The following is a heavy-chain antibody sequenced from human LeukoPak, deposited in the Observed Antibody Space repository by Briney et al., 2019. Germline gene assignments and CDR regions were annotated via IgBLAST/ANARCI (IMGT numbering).Heavy chain of an antibody. J-gene: IGHJ5*02. CDR1: GYSFSSYG. V-gene: IGHV1-18*01. Sequence: AAVKVSCMPSGYSFSSYGICWVSPAPEQGREWMAWISAYNGKTNYAQKLQGRVTMTTDTSTSTAYIERRSRRSDDTAVYYWARPLGRLAGWFDPCGQGTLVTVSS. CDR3: ARPLGRLAGWFDP. D-gene: IGHD6-19*01. CDR2: ISAYNGKT.